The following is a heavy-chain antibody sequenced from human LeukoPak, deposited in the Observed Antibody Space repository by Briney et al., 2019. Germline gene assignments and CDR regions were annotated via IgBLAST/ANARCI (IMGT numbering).Heavy chain of an antibody. J-gene: IGHJ5*02. V-gene: IGHV4-4*07. Sequence: SETLSLTCTVSDGSISNYYWNWIRQPAGKGLEWIGRIYTSGTTNYNPSLKTRVTISLDKSKNQFSLKLSSVTAADTAVYYCARSLKMTYSWLDPGDQGAQVTVSS. CDR1: DGSISNYY. D-gene: IGHD4-11*01. CDR3: ARSLKMTYSWLDP. CDR2: IYTSGTT.